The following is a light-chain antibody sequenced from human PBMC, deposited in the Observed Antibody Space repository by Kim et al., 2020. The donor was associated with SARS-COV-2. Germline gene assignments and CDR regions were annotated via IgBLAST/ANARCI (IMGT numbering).Light chain of an antibody. CDR3: QQRSSWPGT. J-gene: IGKJ2*01. Sequence: SLSPGERATLSCRASQRISSFLAWYQQKPGQAPRLLIHDASNRATGIPARFSGSGSGTDFTLTISSLEAEDFAVYYCQQRSSWPGTFGQGTKLEI. V-gene: IGKV3-11*01. CDR1: QRISSF. CDR2: DAS.